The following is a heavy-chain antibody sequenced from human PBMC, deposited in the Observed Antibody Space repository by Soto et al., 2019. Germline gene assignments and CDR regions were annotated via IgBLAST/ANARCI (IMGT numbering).Heavy chain of an antibody. V-gene: IGHV4-59*01. D-gene: IGHD5-12*01. CDR2: IYYSGST. Sequence: SETLSLTCTVSGGSLSNYNWNWVRQSAGKGLEWIGHIYYSGSTNYNPSLKSRVTISVDTSKNQFSLRLSSVTAADTAVYYCASSGYSGYVYRWFDPWGQGTLVTVSS. CDR3: ASSGYSGYVYRWFDP. J-gene: IGHJ5*02. CDR1: GGSLSNYN.